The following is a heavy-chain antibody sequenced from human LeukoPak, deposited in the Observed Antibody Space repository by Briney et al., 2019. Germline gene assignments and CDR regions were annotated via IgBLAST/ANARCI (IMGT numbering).Heavy chain of an antibody. J-gene: IGHJ4*02. CDR2: INPNSGGT. Sequence: ASVKVSCKASGYTFTGYYMHWVRQAPGQGLEWMGWINPNSGGTNYAQKFQGRVTMTRDTSISTAYMELSRLRSDDTAVYYCARDKRLLNHNGFDYWGQGTLVTVSS. V-gene: IGHV1-2*02. CDR1: GYTFTGYY. D-gene: IGHD2-2*02. CDR3: ARDKRLLNHNGFDY.